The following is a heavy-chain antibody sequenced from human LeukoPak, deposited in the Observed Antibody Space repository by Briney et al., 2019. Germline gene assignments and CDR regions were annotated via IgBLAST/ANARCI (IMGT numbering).Heavy chain of an antibody. CDR3: ARDLGFRGFDWLGDGYYFDY. CDR2: IYYSGST. V-gene: IGHV4-39*07. J-gene: IGHJ4*02. CDR1: GGSISSSSFY. D-gene: IGHD3-9*01. Sequence: SETLSLTCTVSGGSISSSSFYWGWIRQPPGKGLEWIGSIYYSGSTYYNPSLKSRVTISVDTSKNQFSLKLSSVTAADTAVYYCARDLGFRGFDWLGDGYYFDYWGQGTLVTVSS.